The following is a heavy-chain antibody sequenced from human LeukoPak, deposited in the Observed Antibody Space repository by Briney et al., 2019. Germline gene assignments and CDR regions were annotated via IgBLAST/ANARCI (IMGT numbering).Heavy chain of an antibody. CDR3: ARGGTKLRYFDWLLEDY. J-gene: IGHJ4*02. CDR2: IWYDGSNK. D-gene: IGHD3-9*01. CDR1: GFTFNIYS. Sequence: GGSLRLSCGASGFTFNIYSMNWVRQAPGKGLEWVAVIWYDGSNKYYADSVKGRFTISRDNSKNTLYLQMSSLRAEDTAVYYCARGGTKLRYFDWLLEDYWGQGTLVTVSS. V-gene: IGHV3-33*08.